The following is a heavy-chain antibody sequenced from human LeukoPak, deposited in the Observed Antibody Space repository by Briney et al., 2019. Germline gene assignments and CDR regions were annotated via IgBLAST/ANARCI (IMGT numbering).Heavy chain of an antibody. J-gene: IGHJ4*02. V-gene: IGHV3-64*01. CDR1: GFTFSSYA. D-gene: IGHD6-19*01. CDR3: ARDSSGPHSYDS. Sequence: GGSLRLSCAASGFTFSSYAMHWVRQAPGKGLEYVSAISSNGGSTYYANSVKGRFTISRDNSKNTLYLQMNSLRAEDTAVYYCARDSSGPHSYDSWGQGTLVTVSS. CDR2: ISSNGGST.